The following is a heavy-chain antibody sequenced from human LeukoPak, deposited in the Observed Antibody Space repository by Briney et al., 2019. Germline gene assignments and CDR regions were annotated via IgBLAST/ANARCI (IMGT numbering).Heavy chain of an antibody. Sequence: QPGGSLRLSCAASGFTFSSYWMSWVRQAPGKGLEWVANIKQDGSEKYYVDSVKGRFTISRDNAKNSLYLQMNGLRAEDTAVYYCARGKAAGSPEYYYYGMDVWGQGTTVTVSS. V-gene: IGHV3-7*01. J-gene: IGHJ6*02. CDR2: IKQDGSEK. CDR3: ARGKAAGSPEYYYYGMDV. D-gene: IGHD6-13*01. CDR1: GFTFSSYW.